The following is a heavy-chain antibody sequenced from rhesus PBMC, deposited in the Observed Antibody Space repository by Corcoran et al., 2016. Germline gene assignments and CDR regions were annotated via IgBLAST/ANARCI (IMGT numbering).Heavy chain of an antibody. CDR2: IYGSGSST. V-gene: IGHV4-169*02. CDR1: GGSISSSY. CDR3: AREGVYRGSYY. D-gene: IGHD3-16*01. Sequence: QLQLQESGPGRVKPSETLSVTCAVSGGSISSSYWSWIRQAPGKGLEWIGYIYGSGSSTHYNPSLKSRVTLSVDTSKNQRSLKLSSVTTADTAVYYCAREGVYRGSYY. J-gene: IGHJ6*01.